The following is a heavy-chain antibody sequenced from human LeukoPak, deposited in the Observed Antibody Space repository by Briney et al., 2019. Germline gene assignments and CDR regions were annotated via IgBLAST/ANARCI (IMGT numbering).Heavy chain of an antibody. V-gene: IGHV4-59*01. CDR3: ARDSMRYYDILTGYYNAYYYYMDV. CDR1: GGSISSYY. J-gene: IGHJ6*03. Sequence: SETLSLTCTVSGGSISSYYWSWIRQPPGKGLEWIGNIYYSGSTNYNPSLKSRVTISVDTSKNQFSLKLSSVTAADTAVYYCARDSMRYYDILTGYYNAYYYYMDVWGKGTTVTISS. CDR2: IYYSGST. D-gene: IGHD3-9*01.